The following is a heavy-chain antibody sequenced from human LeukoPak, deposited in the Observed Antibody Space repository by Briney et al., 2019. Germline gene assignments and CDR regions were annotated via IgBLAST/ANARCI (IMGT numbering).Heavy chain of an antibody. CDR2: FDPEDGET. Sequence: ASVKVSCKVSGYTLTELSMHWVRQAPGKGLEWMGGFDPEDGETIYAQKFQGRVTMTEDTSTDTAYMELSSLRPEDTAVYYCATAYLRIVVASPSDYYYGMDVWGQGTTVTVSS. CDR1: GYTLTELS. J-gene: IGHJ6*02. D-gene: IGHD3-22*01. CDR3: ATAYLRIVVASPSDYYYGMDV. V-gene: IGHV1-24*01.